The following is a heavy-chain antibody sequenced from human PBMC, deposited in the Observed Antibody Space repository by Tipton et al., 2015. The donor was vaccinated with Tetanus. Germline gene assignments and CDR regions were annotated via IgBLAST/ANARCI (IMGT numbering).Heavy chain of an antibody. CDR1: GDSISSFY. Sequence: TLSLTCSVSGDSISSFYWSWIRQPAGKGLEWIGRIYTSGSTNYNPSLKSRVTMSVDPSKRQFSLKLNSLTAADTAVYYCARGWGSSWSYFDYWGQRIMVTVSS. D-gene: IGHD6-13*01. V-gene: IGHV4-4*07. CDR3: ARGWGSSWSYFDY. J-gene: IGHJ4*02. CDR2: IYTSGST.